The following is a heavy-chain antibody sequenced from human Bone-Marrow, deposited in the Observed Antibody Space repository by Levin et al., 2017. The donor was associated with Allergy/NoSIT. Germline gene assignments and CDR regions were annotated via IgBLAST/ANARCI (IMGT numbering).Heavy chain of an antibody. CDR1: GFSLSSPRMG. J-gene: IGHJ2*01. CDR3: ARIRDLWFGVLDRHFDL. V-gene: IGHV2-26*01. Sequence: SGPTLVKPTETLTLSCTVSGFSLSSPRMGVSWIRQPPGKALEWLAHIFSNDEKSYSTSLKSRLTISKDTSRSQVVLTMTNMDPVDTATYYCARIRDLWFGVLDRHFDLWGRGTLVTVSS. CDR2: IFSNDEK. D-gene: IGHD3-10*01.